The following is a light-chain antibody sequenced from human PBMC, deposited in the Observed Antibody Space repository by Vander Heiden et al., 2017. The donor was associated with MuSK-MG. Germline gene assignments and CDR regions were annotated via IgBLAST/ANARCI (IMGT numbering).Light chain of an antibody. CDR3: QQYNNWPLT. J-gene: IGKJ4*01. Sequence: ELVMTQSPGTLSVSPGERGTLSCRASQSVATNLAWYQQKPGQTPRLVIYAASTRATGIPARFSGSGSGTQFTLTISSLQSEDFAVYYCQQYNNWPLTFGGGTKVEIK. V-gene: IGKV3-15*01. CDR2: AAS. CDR1: QSVATN.